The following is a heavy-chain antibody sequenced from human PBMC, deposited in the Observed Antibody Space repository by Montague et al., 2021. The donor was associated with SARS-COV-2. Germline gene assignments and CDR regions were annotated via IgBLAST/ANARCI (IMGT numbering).Heavy chain of an antibody. D-gene: IGHD6-19*01. CDR3: ATGYSSGWSHQYYFDY. Sequence: SLRLSCAASGFTFSSYGMHWVRQAPGKGLEWVAVIWYDGSNKYYADSVKGRFTISRDNSKNTLYLQMNSLRAEDAAVYYCATGYSSGWSHQYYFDYWGQGTLVTVSS. CDR2: IWYDGSNK. CDR1: GFTFSSYG. V-gene: IGHV3-33*08. J-gene: IGHJ4*02.